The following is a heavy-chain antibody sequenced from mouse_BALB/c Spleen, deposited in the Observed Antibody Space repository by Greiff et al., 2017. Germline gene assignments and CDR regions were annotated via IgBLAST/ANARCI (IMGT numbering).Heavy chain of an antibody. V-gene: IGHV2-6-7*01. Sequence: QVQLKESGPGLVAPSQSLSITCTVSGFSLTGYGVNWVRQPPGKGLEWLGMIWGDGSTDYNSALKSRLSISKDNSKSQVFLKMNSLQTDDTARYYCTREGGGYAMDYWGQGTSVTVSS. CDR3: TREGGGYAMDY. CDR1: GFSLTGYG. CDR2: IWGDGST. J-gene: IGHJ4*01.